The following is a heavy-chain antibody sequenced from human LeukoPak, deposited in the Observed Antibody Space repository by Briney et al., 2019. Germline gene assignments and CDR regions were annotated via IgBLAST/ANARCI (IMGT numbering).Heavy chain of an antibody. D-gene: IGHD6-19*01. CDR1: GFSFTMYG. Sequence: PGRPLRLSCAASGFSFTMYGIHWVPQAPGKGLEWVAVISTDGNNEYYANSVKGRFTISRDNSKNTVYLQMTSLRTEDTAVYYCAKDQIGWAPGYVSGPRDQWGQGTLVTVSS. CDR2: ISTDGNNE. J-gene: IGHJ4*02. V-gene: IGHV3-30*18. CDR3: AKDQIGWAPGYVSGPRDQ.